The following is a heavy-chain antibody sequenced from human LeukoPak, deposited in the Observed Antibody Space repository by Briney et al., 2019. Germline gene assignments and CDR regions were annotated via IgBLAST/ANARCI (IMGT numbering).Heavy chain of an antibody. Sequence: SVKVSCKASGGTFSSYAISWVRQAPGQGLEWMGGIIPIFGTANYAQKFQGRVTITADESTSTAYMELSSLRSEDTAVYYCARGYVYGGNKHPLLLANWGQGTLVTVSS. CDR2: IIPIFGTA. D-gene: IGHD4-23*01. CDR3: ARGYVYGGNKHPLLLAN. V-gene: IGHV1-69*13. J-gene: IGHJ4*02. CDR1: GGTFSSYA.